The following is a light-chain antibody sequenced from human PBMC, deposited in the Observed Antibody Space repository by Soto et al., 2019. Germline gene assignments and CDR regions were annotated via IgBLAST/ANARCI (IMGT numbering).Light chain of an antibody. Sequence: QSALTQPASVSGSPGQSITISCTGTSSEVGANDYVSWYQQHPDKAPKLMIYEVSNRPSGVSNRFSGSKSVNTATLTISGLQADDEADYYCSSYTSSSTRVFGTGTKVTVL. V-gene: IGLV2-14*03. CDR2: EVS. CDR3: SSYTSSSTRV. CDR1: SSEVGANDY. J-gene: IGLJ1*01.